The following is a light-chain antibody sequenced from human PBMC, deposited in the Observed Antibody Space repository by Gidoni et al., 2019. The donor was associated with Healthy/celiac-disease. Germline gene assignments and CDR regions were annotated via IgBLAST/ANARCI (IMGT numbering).Light chain of an antibody. CDR3: SSYTSSSTLEV. CDR1: SSDVGGYNY. CDR2: DVS. J-gene: IGLJ2*01. V-gene: IGLV2-14*01. Sequence: PASVSGSPGQSITISCTGTSSDVGGYNYVSWYQQHPGKAPNLMIYDVSNRPSGVSNRFSGSKSGNTASLTISGLQAEDEADYYCSSYTSSSTLEVFGGGTKLTVL.